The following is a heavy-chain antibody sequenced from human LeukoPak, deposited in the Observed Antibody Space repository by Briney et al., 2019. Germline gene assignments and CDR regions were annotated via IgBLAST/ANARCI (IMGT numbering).Heavy chain of an antibody. V-gene: IGHV3-23*01. J-gene: IGHJ4*02. CDR1: GFTFSSYA. CDR2: ISGSGGST. D-gene: IGHD3-22*01. CDR3: AKDWGGITMIVVVITPVY. Sequence: GGSLRLSCAASGFTFSSYAMSWVRQAPGKGLEWVSAISGSGGSTYYADSVKGRFTISRDNSKNTLYLQMNSLRAEDTAVYYCAKDWGGITMIVVVITPVYWGQGTLVTVSS.